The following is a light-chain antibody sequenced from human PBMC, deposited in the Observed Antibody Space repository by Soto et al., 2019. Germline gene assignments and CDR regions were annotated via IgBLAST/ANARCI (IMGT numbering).Light chain of an antibody. CDR2: GAS. J-gene: IGKJ1*01. V-gene: IGKV3D-20*02. CDR3: QQRINWPPTWA. Sequence: EIVLTQSPGTLSLSPGERATLSCRASQSVSSSYLAWYQQKPGQAPRLLIYGASSRATGIPDRFSGSGSGTDFTLTISSLEPEDFAVYYCQQRINWPPTWAFGQGTKVDIK. CDR1: QSVSSSY.